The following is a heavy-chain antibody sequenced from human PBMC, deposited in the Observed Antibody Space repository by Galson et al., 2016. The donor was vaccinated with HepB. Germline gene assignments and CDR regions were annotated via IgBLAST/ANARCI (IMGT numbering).Heavy chain of an antibody. V-gene: IGHV4-59*12. CDR1: GDYITSYY. CDR2: IYYRGST. J-gene: IGHJ6*04. D-gene: IGHD4-17*01. Sequence: SETLSLTCTVSGDYITSYYWSWIRQPPGMGLEWIGYIYYRGSTNYNPSLKSRVTMSIDTSKSQFSLWLTSLAAADTAVYYCARGGGPTLTQVGDVWGKGTTVTVSS. CDR3: ARGGGPTLTQVGDV.